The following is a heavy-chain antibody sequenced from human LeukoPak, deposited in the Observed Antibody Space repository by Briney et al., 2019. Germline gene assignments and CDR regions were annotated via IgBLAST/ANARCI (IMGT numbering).Heavy chain of an antibody. CDR3: ATGPPLYNWNYDYYYGMDV. CDR2: FDPEDGET. Sequence: ASVKVSCKVPGYTLTELSMHWVRQAPGKGLEWMGGFDPEDGETIYAQKFQGRVTMTEDTSTDTAYMELSSLRSEDTAVYYCATGPPLYNWNYDYYYGMDVWGQGTTVTVSS. J-gene: IGHJ6*02. D-gene: IGHD1-20*01. CDR1: GYTLTELS. V-gene: IGHV1-24*01.